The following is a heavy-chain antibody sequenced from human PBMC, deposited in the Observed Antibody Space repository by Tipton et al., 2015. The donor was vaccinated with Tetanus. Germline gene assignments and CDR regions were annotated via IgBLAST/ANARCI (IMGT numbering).Heavy chain of an antibody. D-gene: IGHD3-9*01. CDR2: IYPGDSHT. V-gene: IGHV5-51*01. J-gene: IGHJ4*02. Sequence: MQLVQSGAEVKKPGESLKISCQVSGYIFATYWIGWVRQMPGKGLEWMGLIYPGDSHTKYSPSFPGQVTISVDMSNNTAYLQWTSLKASDTAMYYCARHPTHYDWIYYFDSWGQGTLVTVSS. CDR1: GYIFATYW. CDR3: ARHPTHYDWIYYFDS.